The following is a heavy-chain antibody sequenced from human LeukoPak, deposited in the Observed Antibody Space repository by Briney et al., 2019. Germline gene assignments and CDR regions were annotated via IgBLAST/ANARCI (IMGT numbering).Heavy chain of an antibody. J-gene: IGHJ4*02. CDR3: ARVLRYYYDSSGYAPNDY. Sequence: GGSPRLSCAASGFTFSDYYMSWIRQAPGKGLEWVSYISSSGSTIYYADSVKGRFTISRDNAKNSLYLQMNSLRAEDTAVYYCARVLRYYYDSSGYAPNDYWGQGTLVTVSS. D-gene: IGHD3-22*01. CDR1: GFTFSDYY. V-gene: IGHV3-11*01. CDR2: ISSSGSTI.